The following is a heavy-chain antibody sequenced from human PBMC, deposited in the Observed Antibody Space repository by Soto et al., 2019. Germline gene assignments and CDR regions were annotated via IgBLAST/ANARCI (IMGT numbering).Heavy chain of an antibody. V-gene: IGHV4-34*01. CDR3: VRIRYQLPSSVLWLDP. J-gene: IGHJ5*02. CDR1: GGFLSESY. D-gene: IGHD3-16*01. CDR2: INHVGGT. Sequence: SETLSLTCAVYGGFLSESYWTWIRQPPGKGLEWIGEINHVGGTNYSPSLKSRVTMSVDTSQNQFSLRLISVTAADTAMYFCVRIRYQLPSSVLWLDPWGQGTPVTV.